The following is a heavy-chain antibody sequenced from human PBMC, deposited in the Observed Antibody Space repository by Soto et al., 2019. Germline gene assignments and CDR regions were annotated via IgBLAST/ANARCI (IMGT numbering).Heavy chain of an antibody. CDR3: AHRLSNPPYNWFDP. V-gene: IGHV2-5*01. Sequence: QITLKESGPTLVKPTQTLTLTCSFSGFSLTTSGVGVGWIRQPPGKALEWLALIYWYDDKRYSPALKSRLTITKDTSKNQVVLTMTNMDPVDTATYYCAHRLSNPPYNWFDPWGQGALVTVSS. D-gene: IGHD4-4*01. J-gene: IGHJ5*02. CDR2: IYWYDDK. CDR1: GFSLTTSGVG.